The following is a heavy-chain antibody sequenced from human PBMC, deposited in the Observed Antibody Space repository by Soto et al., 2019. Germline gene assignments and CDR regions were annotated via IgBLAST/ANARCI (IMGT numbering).Heavy chain of an antibody. J-gene: IGHJ5*02. CDR1: GGTFSSYA. CDR3: AGGVAPGDWFDP. V-gene: IGHV1-69*01. Sequence: QVQLVQSGAEVKKPGSSVKVSCKASGGTFSSYAISWVRQAPGQGLEWMGGIIPIFGTANYGQKFQGRVTITADESTSTANIEQSSMRSDDTAVYYCAGGVAPGDWFDPWGQGTLLTVSS. D-gene: IGHD2-15*01. CDR2: IIPIFGTA.